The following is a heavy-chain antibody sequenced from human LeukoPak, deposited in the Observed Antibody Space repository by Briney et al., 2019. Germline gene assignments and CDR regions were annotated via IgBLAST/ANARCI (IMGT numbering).Heavy chain of an antibody. J-gene: IGHJ4*02. Sequence: SETLSLTCAVSGYSIRGDDYWGWIRQSPGKGLEWIGSIYHSGSTHYNPSLKSRVTISVDTSKNQFSLMLNSVTAADTAVYYCARDPEFDGGHGFDHWGQGTLVTVSS. D-gene: IGHD4-23*01. CDR3: ARDPEFDGGHGFDH. CDR1: GYSIRGDDY. V-gene: IGHV4-38-2*02. CDR2: IYHSGST.